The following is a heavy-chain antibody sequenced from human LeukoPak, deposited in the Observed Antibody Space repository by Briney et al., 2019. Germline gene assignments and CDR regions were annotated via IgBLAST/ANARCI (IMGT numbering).Heavy chain of an antibody. CDR1: GFTFSSYA. J-gene: IGHJ4*02. D-gene: IGHD3-10*01. V-gene: IGHV3-23*01. CDR2: ISGSGGST. CDR3: AKAITYYYGSGSYCLDY. Sequence: GGSLRLSCAASGFTFSSYAMSWVRQAPGKGLEWVSAISGSGGSTYYADSVKGRFTISRDNSKNTLYLQMNSLRAEDTAVYYCAKAITYYYGSGSYCLDYWGQGTLVTVSS.